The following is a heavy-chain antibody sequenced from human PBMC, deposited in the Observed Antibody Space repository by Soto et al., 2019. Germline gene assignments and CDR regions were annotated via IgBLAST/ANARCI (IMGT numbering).Heavy chain of an antibody. V-gene: IGHV1-69*01. J-gene: IGHJ6*02. Sequence: QVQLVQSGAEVKKPGSSVKVSCKASGGTFSSYAISWVRQAPGQGLEWMGGIIPIFGTANYAQKFQGRVMMIADESTSTAYMELSSLRSADTAVYYCARYSHNVVAAAPPHYYYYYGMDVWGHGTTVTVSS. CDR1: GGTFSSYA. CDR3: ARYSHNVVAAAPPHYYYYYGMDV. CDR2: IIPIFGTA. D-gene: IGHD2-2*01.